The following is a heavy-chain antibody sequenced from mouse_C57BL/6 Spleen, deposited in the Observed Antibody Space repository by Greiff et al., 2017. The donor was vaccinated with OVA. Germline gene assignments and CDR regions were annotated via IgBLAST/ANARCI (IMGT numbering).Heavy chain of an antibody. CDR2: ISSGGDYI. D-gene: IGHD2-4*01. CDR3: TRDRDYDYLYYAMDY. V-gene: IGHV5-9-1*02. J-gene: IGHJ4*01. Sequence: EVKVVESGEGLVKPGGSLKLSCAASGFTFSSYAMSWVRQTPEKRLEWVAYISSGGDYIYYADTVKGRFTISRDNARNTLYLQMSSLKSEDTAMYYCTRDRDYDYLYYAMDYWGQGTSVTVSS. CDR1: GFTFSSYA.